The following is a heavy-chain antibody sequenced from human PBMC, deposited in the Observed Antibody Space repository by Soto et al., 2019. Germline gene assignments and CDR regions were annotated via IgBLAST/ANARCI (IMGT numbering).Heavy chain of an antibody. D-gene: IGHD3-22*01. J-gene: IGHJ4*01. Sequence: EVQLVESGGDLVQPGGSLRLSCVASGFTLSDHYMDWVRQAPGSGLEWVGLIRNKPQSYTTDYAESVKGRFTISRDDSKNSLDLQMNSLTTEDTAFYYCADLTWGGYYLPWGHGTLVTVSS. CDR3: ADLTWGGYYLP. CDR1: GFTLSDHY. CDR2: IRNKPQSYTT. V-gene: IGHV3-72*01.